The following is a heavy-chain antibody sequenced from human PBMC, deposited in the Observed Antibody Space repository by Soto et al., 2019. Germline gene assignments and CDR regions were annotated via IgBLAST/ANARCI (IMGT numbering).Heavy chain of an antibody. V-gene: IGHV1-46*01. D-gene: IGHD5-12*01. CDR3: ARTVAGSNFYGMDV. CDR1: GYTFSSYY. Sequence: ASVKVSCKASGYTFSSYYMHWVRQAPGQGLEWMGIFSPSGSGTSYAQKFQGRVTMTGDTSTSTVYMELSSLRSADTAVYYCARTVAGSNFYGMDVWGQASALTFS. CDR2: FSPSGSGT. J-gene: IGHJ6*02.